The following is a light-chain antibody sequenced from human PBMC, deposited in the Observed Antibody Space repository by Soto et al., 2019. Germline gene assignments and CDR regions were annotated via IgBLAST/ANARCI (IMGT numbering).Light chain of an antibody. J-gene: IGKJ2*01. CDR2: GVS. Sequence: DIVLTQSPATLWVSRGDRVTLSCRASESLFGFLAWYQQKPGQAPRLLMYGVSTRATGIPARFSGGGSATDFTLTSSSLQSEDSAFYFCQSYNDWPFASGLGTRLEI. V-gene: IGKV3-15*01. CDR3: QSYNDWPFA. CDR1: ESLFGF.